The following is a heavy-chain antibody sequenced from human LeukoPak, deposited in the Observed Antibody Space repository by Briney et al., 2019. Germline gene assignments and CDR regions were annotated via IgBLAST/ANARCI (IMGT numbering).Heavy chain of an antibody. CDR2: IRASGGTT. J-gene: IGHJ4*02. Sequence: PGGSLRLSCAASGFTFSSYAMTWVRQAPGKGLEWVSTIRASGGTTYYADSVKGRFTISRDNSKNTLYLQMNSLRAEDTAVYYCAGAMAIDYWGQGTLVTVSS. D-gene: IGHD5-18*01. CDR3: AGAMAIDY. V-gene: IGHV3-23*01. CDR1: GFTFSSYA.